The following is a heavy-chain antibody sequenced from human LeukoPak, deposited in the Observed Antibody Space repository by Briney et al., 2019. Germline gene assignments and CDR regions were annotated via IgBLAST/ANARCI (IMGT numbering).Heavy chain of an antibody. CDR1: GFTFNTYW. CDR2: ISGSGGST. D-gene: IGHD3-22*01. CDR3: AKDEYDSLTLGDY. J-gene: IGHJ4*02. Sequence: GGSLRLSCAASGFTFNTYWMSWVRQAPGKGLEWVSAISGSGGSTYYADSVKGRFTISRDNSKNTLYLQMNSLRAEDTAVYYCAKDEYDSLTLGDYWGQGTLVTVSS. V-gene: IGHV3-23*01.